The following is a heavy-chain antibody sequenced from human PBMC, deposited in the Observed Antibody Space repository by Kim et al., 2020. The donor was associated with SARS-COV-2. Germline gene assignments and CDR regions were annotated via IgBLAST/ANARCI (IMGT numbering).Heavy chain of an antibody. J-gene: IGHJ6*02. V-gene: IGHV1-8*01. Sequence: ASVKVSCKASGYTFTSYDINWVRQATGQGLEWMGWMNPNSGNTGYAQKFQGRVTMTRNTSISTAYMELSSLRSEDTAVYYYARGPPSGWYSYYYYGMDVWGQGTTVTVSS. D-gene: IGHD6-19*01. CDR2: MNPNSGNT. CDR1: GYTFTSYD. CDR3: ARGPPSGWYSYYYYGMDV.